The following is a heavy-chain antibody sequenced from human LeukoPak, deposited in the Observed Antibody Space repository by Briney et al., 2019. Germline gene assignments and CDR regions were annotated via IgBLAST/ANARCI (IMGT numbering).Heavy chain of an antibody. CDR3: ARDSSSWTSFDY. CDR2: IYTSGST. J-gene: IGHJ4*02. Sequence: SETLSLTCTVSGGSISSYYWSWIRQPAGKGLEWIGRIYTSGSTNYNPSLKSQVTMSVDTSKNQFSLKLSSVTAADTAVYYCARDSSSWTSFDYWGQGTLVTVSS. CDR1: GGSISSYY. V-gene: IGHV4-4*07. D-gene: IGHD6-13*01.